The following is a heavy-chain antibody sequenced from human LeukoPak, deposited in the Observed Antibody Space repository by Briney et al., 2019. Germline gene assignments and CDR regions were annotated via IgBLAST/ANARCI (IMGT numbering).Heavy chain of an antibody. CDR1: GYTFSTYD. J-gene: IGHJ6*02. V-gene: IGHV1-8*01. CDR3: ARGLIPRYYYGMDV. D-gene: IGHD2-2*02. Sequence: GASVKVSCKASGYTFSTYDINWGRQAPGQGREWMGWMNPNSANTGYAQKFQGRVTMTRNTSRSTAYMELSSLRSEDTAVYYCARGLIPRYYYGMDVWGQGTTVTVSS. CDR2: MNPNSANT.